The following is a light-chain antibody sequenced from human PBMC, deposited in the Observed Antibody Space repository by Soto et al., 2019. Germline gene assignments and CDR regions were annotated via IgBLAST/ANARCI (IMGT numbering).Light chain of an antibody. CDR1: NIGRKS. J-gene: IGLJ2*01. V-gene: IGLV3-21*02. CDR3: QVWDTSSAHVV. Sequence: YELTQAPSVSVAPGQTAKITCGGNNIGRKSVHWYQQTPGQAPILIVNDDTERPSGIPERFSGSNSGNAATLTINRVEAGEEADYYCQVWDTSSAHVVFGGGTKLTVL. CDR2: DDT.